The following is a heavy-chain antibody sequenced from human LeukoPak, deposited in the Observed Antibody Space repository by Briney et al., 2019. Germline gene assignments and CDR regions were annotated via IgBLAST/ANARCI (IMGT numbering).Heavy chain of an antibody. CDR1: GFTFSNYW. V-gene: IGHV3-30*18. CDR2: ISYDGSNK. CDR3: AKSRAAGTPPFDY. J-gene: IGHJ4*02. D-gene: IGHD6-13*01. Sequence: GGSLRLSCAASGFTFSNYWMHWVRQAPGKGLEWVAVISYDGSNKYYADSVKGRFTISRDNSKNTLYLQMNSLRAEDTAVYYCAKSRAAGTPPFDYWGQGTLVTVSS.